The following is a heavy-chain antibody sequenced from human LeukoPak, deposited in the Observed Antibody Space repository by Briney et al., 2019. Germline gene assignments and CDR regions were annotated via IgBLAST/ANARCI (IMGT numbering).Heavy chain of an antibody. CDR1: GYTLTKLS. J-gene: IGHJ4*02. V-gene: IGHV1-18*01. CDR3: AIRTGTYPYYFDY. Sequence: ALLKGTCKVAGYTLTKLSIHWVHQDPGQGLKWMGWISPHNGNSNYAQKLQGRVTMTADTSTRTAYMELRSLRSDDTAVYYCAIRTGTYPYYFDYWGQGTLVTVYS. CDR2: ISPHNGNS. D-gene: IGHD1-26*01.